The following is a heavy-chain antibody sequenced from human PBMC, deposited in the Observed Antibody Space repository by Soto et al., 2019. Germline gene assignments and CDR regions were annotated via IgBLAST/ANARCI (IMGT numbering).Heavy chain of an antibody. Sequence: SETLSLTCAVSGGSISSGGYSWSWIRQPPGKGLEWIGYIYHSGSTYYNPSLKSRVTISVDRSKNQFSLKLSSVTAADTAVYYCARGTSSSWYYYYFDYWGQGTLVTVSS. J-gene: IGHJ4*02. CDR1: GGSISSGGYS. V-gene: IGHV4-30-2*01. CDR3: ARGTSSSWYYYYFDY. CDR2: IYHSGST. D-gene: IGHD6-13*01.